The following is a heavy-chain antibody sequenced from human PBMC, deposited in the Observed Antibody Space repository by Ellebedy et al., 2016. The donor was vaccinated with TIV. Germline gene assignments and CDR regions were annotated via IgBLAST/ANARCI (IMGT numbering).Heavy chain of an antibody. CDR3: ARRPFRSRSLYDY. Sequence: PGGSLRLSCKGSGYSFTSYWVGWVRQMPGKGLEWMGIIYPGDSDTRNSPSFKGQVTISADKSISTAYLQWSSLKASDTAMYYCARRPFRSRSLYDYWGQGTLVTVSS. CDR2: IYPGDSDT. J-gene: IGHJ4*02. D-gene: IGHD3-3*01. CDR1: GYSFTSYW. V-gene: IGHV5-51*01.